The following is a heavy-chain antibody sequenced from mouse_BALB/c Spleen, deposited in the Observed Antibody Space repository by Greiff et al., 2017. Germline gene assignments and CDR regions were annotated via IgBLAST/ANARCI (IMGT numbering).Heavy chain of an antibody. J-gene: IGHJ3*01. CDR1: GDSITSGY. Sequence: EVKLVESGPSLVKPSQTLSLTCSVTGDSITSGYWNWIRKFPGNKLEYMGYISYSGSTYYNPSLKSRISITRDTSKNQYYLQLNSVTTEDTATYYCASGGYYGNYWFAYWGQGTLVTVSA. CDR3: ASGGYYGNYWFAY. CDR2: ISYSGST. D-gene: IGHD2-1*01. V-gene: IGHV3-8*02.